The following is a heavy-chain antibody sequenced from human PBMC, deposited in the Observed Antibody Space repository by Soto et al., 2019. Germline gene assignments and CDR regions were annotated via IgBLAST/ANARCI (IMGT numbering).Heavy chain of an antibody. CDR1: GDTFDIYG. CDR3: ARGVIHFYDESGHASDY. Sequence: QLQLVQSGAEVQKPGSSVKVSCKASGDTFDIYGFNWVRQAPGQGLEWLGTIIPIFGTADYAQNCAGRDSLPAHKSTSTAYMELAGLTTEESAIYYCARGVIHFYDESGHASDYWGQGTLITVSS. CDR2: IIPIFGTA. J-gene: IGHJ4*02. V-gene: IGHV1-69*06. D-gene: IGHD3-22*01.